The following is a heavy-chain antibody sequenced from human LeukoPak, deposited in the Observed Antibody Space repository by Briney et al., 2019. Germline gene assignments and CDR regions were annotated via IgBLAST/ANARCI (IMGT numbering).Heavy chain of an antibody. J-gene: IGHJ4*02. CDR2: ITGSGGST. V-gene: IGHV3-23*01. CDR3: TQHSGASGGYRFFY. CDR1: GLTFSSYA. Sequence: GGFLRLSCAASGLTFSSYAMSWVRQAPGKGLEWVSAITGSGGSTYYADSVKGRFTISRDNSKHTLYLQMNSLRAEDTAVYYCTQHSGASGGYRFFYWGQGTLVTVSS. D-gene: IGHD3-10*01.